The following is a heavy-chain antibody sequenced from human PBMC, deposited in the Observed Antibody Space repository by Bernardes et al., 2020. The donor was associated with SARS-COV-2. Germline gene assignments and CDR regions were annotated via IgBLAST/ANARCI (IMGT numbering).Heavy chain of an antibody. CDR3: AKDSCSSTSCYTSDWYFDL. V-gene: IGHV3-23*01. J-gene: IGHJ2*01. Sequence: GGSLRLSCAASGFTFSSYAMSWVRQAPGKGLEWVSAISGSGGSTYYADSVKGRFTISRDNSKNTLYLQMNSLRAEDTAVYYCAKDSCSSTSCYTSDWYFDLWGRGTLVTVSS. CDR2: ISGSGGST. D-gene: IGHD2-2*02. CDR1: GFTFSSYA.